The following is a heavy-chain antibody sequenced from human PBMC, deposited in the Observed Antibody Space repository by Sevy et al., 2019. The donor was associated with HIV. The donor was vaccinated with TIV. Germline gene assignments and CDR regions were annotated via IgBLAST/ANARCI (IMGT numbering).Heavy chain of an antibody. D-gene: IGHD7-27*01. CDR2: IRYDGSNK. CDR3: AKLPQVNWGQNDAFDI. CDR1: GFTFSSYG. Sequence: GGSLRLSCAASGFTFSSYGMHWVRQAPGKGLEWVAFIRYDGSNKYYADSVKGRFTISRDNSKNTLYLQMNSLRAEDTAVYYCAKLPQVNWGQNDAFDIWGQWTMVTVSS. J-gene: IGHJ3*02. V-gene: IGHV3-30*02.